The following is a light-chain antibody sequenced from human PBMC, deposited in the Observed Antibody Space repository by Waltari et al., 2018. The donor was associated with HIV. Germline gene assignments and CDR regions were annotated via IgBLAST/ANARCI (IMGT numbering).Light chain of an antibody. CDR3: QQSYRTPYT. CDR1: QSISSY. J-gene: IGKJ2*01. V-gene: IGKV1-39*01. CDR2: AAS. Sequence: DIQMTQSPSSLSAFVGDRVTITCRARQSISSYLNWYQQKPGKAPKLLIYAASTLQSGVPSRFSGSGAGTDFTLTISSLQPEDFATYCCQQSYRTPYTFGQGTELEIK.